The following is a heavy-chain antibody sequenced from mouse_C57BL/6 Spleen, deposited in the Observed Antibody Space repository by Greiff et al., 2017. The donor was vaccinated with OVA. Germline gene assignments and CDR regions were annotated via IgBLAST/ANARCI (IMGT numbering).Heavy chain of an antibody. D-gene: IGHD4-1*02. CDR2: INPNNGGT. J-gene: IGHJ3*01. CDR3: AINWYGGFAY. V-gene: IGHV1-26*01. CDR1: GYTFTDYY. Sequence: EVQLQQSGPELVKPGASVKISCKASGYTFTDYYMNWVKQSHGKSLEWIGDINPNNGGTSYNQKFKGKATLTVDKSSSTAYMELRSLTSEDSAVYYCAINWYGGFAYWGQGTLVTVSA.